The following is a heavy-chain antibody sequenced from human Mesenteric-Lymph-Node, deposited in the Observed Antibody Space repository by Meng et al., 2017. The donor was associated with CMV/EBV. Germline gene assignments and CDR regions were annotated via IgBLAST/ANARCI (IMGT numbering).Heavy chain of an antibody. CDR1: GGSVSSGSYY. V-gene: IGHV4-61*01. D-gene: IGHD1-26*01. J-gene: IGHJ5*02. CDR2: IYYSGST. CDR3: ARANREWEPVGWFDP. Sequence: SETLSLTCTVSGGSVSSGSYYWSWIRQPPGKGLEWIGYIYYSGSTNYNPSLKSRVTISVDTSKNQFSLKLSSVTAADTAVYYCARANREWEPVGWFDPWGQGTLVTVSS.